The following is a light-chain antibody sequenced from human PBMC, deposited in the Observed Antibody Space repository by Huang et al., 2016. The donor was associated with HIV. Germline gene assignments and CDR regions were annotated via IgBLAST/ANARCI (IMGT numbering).Light chain of an antibody. CDR2: AAS. J-gene: IGKJ4*01. V-gene: IGKV3-15*01. Sequence: EIVMTQSPATLSVSPGERATLSCRASQSVSHNLAWSQQRTDQAPRLLIDAASTRASGIPARCSGGGNGTDFTLTISSLQSEDFAVYYCQHYNKWSLTFGGGTKVEIK. CDR3: QHYNKWSLT. CDR1: QSVSHN.